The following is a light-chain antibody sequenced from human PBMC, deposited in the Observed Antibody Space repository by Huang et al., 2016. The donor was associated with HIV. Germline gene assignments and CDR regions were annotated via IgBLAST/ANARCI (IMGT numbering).Light chain of an antibody. Sequence: EIVMTQSPATLSVSPGERATLSCRASQSVSSNLAWYQQKPGQAPRLLIYGASTRATGIPARFSGSGSGTEFTLTISSLQSKDFAVYYCQQYNNWPPEETFGPGTKVDIK. CDR2: GAS. J-gene: IGKJ3*01. CDR1: QSVSSN. CDR3: QQYNNWPPEET. V-gene: IGKV3-15*01.